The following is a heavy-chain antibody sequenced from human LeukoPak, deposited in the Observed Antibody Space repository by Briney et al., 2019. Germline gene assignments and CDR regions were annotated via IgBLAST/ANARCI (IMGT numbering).Heavy chain of an antibody. CDR1: GFTFDDYA. CDR2: ISWDGGST. Sequence: GGSLRLSCAASGFTFDDYAMHCVRQAPGKGPEWVPLISWDGGSTYYADSVKGRFTISRDNSKNSLYLQMNSLRAEDTALYYCAKDMRPYYYYYYMDVWGKGTTVTVSS. J-gene: IGHJ6*03. CDR3: AKDMRPYYYYYYMDV. V-gene: IGHV3-43D*03.